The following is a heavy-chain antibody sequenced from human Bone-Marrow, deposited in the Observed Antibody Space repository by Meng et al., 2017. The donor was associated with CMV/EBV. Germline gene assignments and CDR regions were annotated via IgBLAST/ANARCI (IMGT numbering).Heavy chain of an antibody. CDR2: INPSGGGT. D-gene: IGHD6-13*01. CDR1: GYTFTGYY. V-gene: IGHV1-46*01. CDR3: ARVPRYSSSWYWFDP. Sequence: ASVKVSCKASGYTFTGYYMHWVRQAPGQGLEWMGIINPSGGGTSYAQKFQGRVTMTRDTSTSTVYMELSSLRSEDTAVYYCARVPRYSSSWYWFDPWGQGTLVTVSS. J-gene: IGHJ5*02.